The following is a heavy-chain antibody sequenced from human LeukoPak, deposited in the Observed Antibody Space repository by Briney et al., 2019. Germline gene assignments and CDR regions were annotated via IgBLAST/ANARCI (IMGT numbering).Heavy chain of an antibody. V-gene: IGHV1-18*01. Sequence: ASVKVSCKASGYTFTSYGISWVRQAPGQGLEWMGWISAHNGNTNYAQKLQGRVTMTTDTSTSTAYMELRSLRSDDTAVYYCARKTPHQDIAAAGCDAFDIWGQGTMVAVSS. J-gene: IGHJ3*02. D-gene: IGHD6-13*01. CDR3: ARKTPHQDIAAAGCDAFDI. CDR2: ISAHNGNT. CDR1: GYTFTSYG.